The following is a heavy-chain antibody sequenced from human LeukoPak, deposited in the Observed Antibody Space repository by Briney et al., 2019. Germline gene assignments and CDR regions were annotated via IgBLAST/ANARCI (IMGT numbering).Heavy chain of an antibody. D-gene: IGHD3-22*01. J-gene: IGHJ4*02. CDR3: ARQYSDDSSGYYFAY. CDR1: GGSISSYY. V-gene: IGHV4-59*08. CDR2: IYYSGST. Sequence: PSEILSLTCTVSGGSISSYYWSWIRQPPGKGLEWIGYIYYSGSTNYNPSLKSRVTISVDASKNQFSLKLSSVTAADTAVYYCARQYSDDSSGYYFAYWGQGTLVTVSS.